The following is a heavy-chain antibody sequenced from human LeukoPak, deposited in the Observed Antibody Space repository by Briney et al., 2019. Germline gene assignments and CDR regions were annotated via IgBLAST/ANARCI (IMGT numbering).Heavy chain of an antibody. CDR2: IYYAGST. J-gene: IGHJ3*02. Sequence: SETLSLTCNVSGDSISSSSYYWSWIRVPPGKGLEWIGSIYYAGSTYYNPSLKSRVTISVDTSKNQFSLKLSSVTAADTAVYYCARATRYCSGGSCYSSAFDIWGQGTMVTVSS. CDR1: GDSISSSSYY. V-gene: IGHV4-39*07. D-gene: IGHD2-15*01. CDR3: ARATRYCSGGSCYSSAFDI.